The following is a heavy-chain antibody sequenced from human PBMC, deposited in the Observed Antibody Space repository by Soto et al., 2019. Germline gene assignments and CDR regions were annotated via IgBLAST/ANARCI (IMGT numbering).Heavy chain of an antibody. J-gene: IGHJ6*02. CDR1: GGSFSGYY. CDR3: ARVRARPNRRGPTYGMDV. Sequence: SETLSLTCAVYGGSFSGYYWSWIRQPPGKGLEWIGEINHSGSTNYNPSLKSRVTISVDTSKNQFSLKLSSVTAADTAVYYCARVRARPNRRGPTYGMDVWGQGTTVTVSS. CDR2: INHSGST. D-gene: IGHD6-6*01. V-gene: IGHV4-34*01.